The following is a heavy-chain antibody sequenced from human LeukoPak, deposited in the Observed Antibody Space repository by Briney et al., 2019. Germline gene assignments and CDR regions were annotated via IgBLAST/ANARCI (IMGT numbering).Heavy chain of an antibody. J-gene: IGHJ4*02. D-gene: IGHD3-22*01. V-gene: IGHV1-69*04. CDR2: TIPILGIA. Sequence: SVKVSCKAPGDTFGSYAISWVRQAHGQGLEWMGRTIPILGIAKYAQKFQGRLTITADTSTSTAYMQLTNLRSDDTAVYYCASQFLLPFDYWGRGTLVTVSS. CDR3: ASQFLLPFDY. CDR1: GDTFGSYA.